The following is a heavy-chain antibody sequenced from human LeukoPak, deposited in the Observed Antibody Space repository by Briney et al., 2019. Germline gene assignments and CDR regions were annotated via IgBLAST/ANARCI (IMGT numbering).Heavy chain of an antibody. CDR3: ARRGDYYDSSGFTRFGMGV. CDR1: GGSISSSSYY. J-gene: IGHJ6*02. CDR2: IYYSGST. V-gene: IGHV4-39*01. Sequence: SETLSLTCTVSGGSISSSSYYWGWIRQPPGKGLEWIGSIYYSGSTYYNPSLKSRVTISVDTSKNQFSLKLSSVTAADTAVYYCARRGDYYDSSGFTRFGMGVWGQGTTVTVSS. D-gene: IGHD3-22*01.